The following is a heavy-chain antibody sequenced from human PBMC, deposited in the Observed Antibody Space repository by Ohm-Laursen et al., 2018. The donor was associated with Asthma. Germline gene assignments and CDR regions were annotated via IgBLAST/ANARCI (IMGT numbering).Heavy chain of an antibody. CDR1: GFTFSSYA. V-gene: IGHV3-30-3*02. CDR3: VKDGGAWSLDC. CDR2: ISYDGSNK. J-gene: IGHJ4*02. Sequence: SLRLSCTASGFTFSSYAMHWVRQAPGKGLEWVAVISYDGSNKYYADSVRGRFTISRDNSKTTLHLQMNSLRPDDTAVYYCVKDGGAWSLDCWGQGTLVTVST. D-gene: IGHD2-8*02.